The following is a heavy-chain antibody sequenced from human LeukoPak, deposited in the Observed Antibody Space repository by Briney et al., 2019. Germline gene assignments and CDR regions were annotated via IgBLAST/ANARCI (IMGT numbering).Heavy chain of an antibody. D-gene: IGHD6-13*01. Sequence: PGGSLRLSCAASGFTFDDYGMSWVRQAPGKGLEWVSAISGSGGSTYYADSVKGRFTISRDNSKNTLYLQMNSLRAEDTAVYYRAREQQLEAFDIWGQGTMVTVSS. CDR1: GFTFDDYG. V-gene: IGHV3-23*01. CDR2: ISGSGGST. J-gene: IGHJ3*02. CDR3: AREQQLEAFDI.